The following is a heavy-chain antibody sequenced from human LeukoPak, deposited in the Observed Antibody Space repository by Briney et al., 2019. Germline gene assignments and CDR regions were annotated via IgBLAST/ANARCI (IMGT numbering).Heavy chain of an antibody. J-gene: IGHJ4*02. Sequence: GGSLRLSCAASGFTFSSYAMSWVRQAPGKGLEWVSAISGSGGSTYYADSVKGRFTISRDNSKNTLYLQMNSLRAEDTAVYYCAKDTRYYYDSSGVDYWGQGTLVTVSS. D-gene: IGHD3-22*01. CDR1: GFTFSSYA. CDR2: ISGSGGST. CDR3: AKDTRYYYDSSGVDY. V-gene: IGHV3-23*01.